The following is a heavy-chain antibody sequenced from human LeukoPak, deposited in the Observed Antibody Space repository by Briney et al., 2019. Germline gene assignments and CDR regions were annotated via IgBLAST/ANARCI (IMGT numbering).Heavy chain of an antibody. CDR1: GFTFSSYG. CDR3: AKQLGYCSDGSCYFPY. J-gene: IGHJ4*02. CDR2: ISYDGSNK. V-gene: IGHV3-30*18. Sequence: SGGSLRLSCAASGFTFSSYGMHWVRQAPGKGLEWVAVISYDGSNKYYADSVKGRFTISRDNSKNTLYVQVNSLGTEDTAAYYCAKQLGYCSDGSCYFPYWGQGTLVTVSS. D-gene: IGHD2-15*01.